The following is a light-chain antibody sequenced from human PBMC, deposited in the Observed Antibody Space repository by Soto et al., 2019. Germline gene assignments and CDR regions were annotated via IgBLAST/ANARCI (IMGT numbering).Light chain of an antibody. CDR3: QQYNIYPFS. CDR1: EEVRSC. V-gene: IGKV1-5*03. Sequence: DVQMTQSPLTLSASVGDRVTITCRASEEVRSCLAWYQQKPGKAPKLLIYKSSTLESGVPSRFSGYESGTDFTLTISSLQPEDVATYYCQQYNIYPFSFGPGTKVEVK. CDR2: KSS. J-gene: IGKJ3*01.